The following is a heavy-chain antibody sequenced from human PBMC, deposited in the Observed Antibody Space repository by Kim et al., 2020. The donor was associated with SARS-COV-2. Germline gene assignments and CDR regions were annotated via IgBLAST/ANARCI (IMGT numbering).Heavy chain of an antibody. CDR3: AAHPPTDCGGDCYGNWFDP. CDR2: IYYSGST. V-gene: IGHV4-39*01. Sequence: SETLSLTCTVSGGSISSSSYYWGWIRQPPGKGLEWIGSIYYSGSTYYNPSLKSRVTISVDTSKNQFSLKLSSVTAADTAVYYCAAHPPTDCGGDCYGNWFDPWGQGTLVTVSS. J-gene: IGHJ5*02. D-gene: IGHD2-21*02. CDR1: GGSISSSSYY.